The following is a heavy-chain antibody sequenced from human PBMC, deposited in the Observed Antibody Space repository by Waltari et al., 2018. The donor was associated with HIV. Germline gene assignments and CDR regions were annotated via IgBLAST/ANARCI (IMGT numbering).Heavy chain of an antibody. CDR3: AREGARMTTMIYYYYGMDV. Sequence: QVPLVQSGAEVKTPGASVQFTCKAPGYTFTCYTMHWVRQAPGQGIAWMGRINPNSCGTNYAQQFQCRVTMTRDTSISTAYMELSRLRSDDTAVYYCAREGARMTTMIYYYYGMDVWGQGTTVTVSS. J-gene: IGHJ6*02. CDR2: INPNSCGT. D-gene: IGHD4-4*01. CDR1: GYTFTCYT. V-gene: IGHV1-2*06.